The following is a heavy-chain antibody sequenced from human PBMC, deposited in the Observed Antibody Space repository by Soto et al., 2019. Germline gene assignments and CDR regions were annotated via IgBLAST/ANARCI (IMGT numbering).Heavy chain of an antibody. V-gene: IGHV3-48*02. CDR1: GFILSSFS. J-gene: IGHJ4*02. D-gene: IGHD3-16*01. CDR3: ARDLAYAFDY. CDR2: IRSDSNHI. Sequence: SXRLSCASSGFILSSFSMNWIRQAPVNGLEWLSYIRSDSNHIGYADSVRGRFTISSDIAKNSLFLQMSSLRDEDTAVYYCARDLAYAFDYWGQGTLVTVSS.